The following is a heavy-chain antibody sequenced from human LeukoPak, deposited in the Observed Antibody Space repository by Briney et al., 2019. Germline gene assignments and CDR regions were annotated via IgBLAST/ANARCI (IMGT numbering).Heavy chain of an antibody. CDR3: ARDLEVATQYNWFDP. Sequence: ASVKVSCKASGYTFTSYDINWVRQATGQGPEWMGWMNPNSGNTGYAQKFQGRVTMTRNTSISTAYMELSSLRSEDTAVYYCARDLEVATQYNWFDPWGQGTLVTVSS. CDR1: GYTFTSYD. D-gene: IGHD5-12*01. V-gene: IGHV1-8*01. CDR2: MNPNSGNT. J-gene: IGHJ5*02.